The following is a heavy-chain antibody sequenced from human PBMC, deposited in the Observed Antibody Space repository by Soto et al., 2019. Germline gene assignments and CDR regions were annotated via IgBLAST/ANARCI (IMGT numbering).Heavy chain of an antibody. J-gene: IGHJ3*02. CDR1: GFTFSSYA. CDR2: ISYDGSNK. V-gene: IGHV3-30-3*01. Sequence: QVQLVESGGGVVQPGRSLRLSCAASGFTFSSYAMHWVRQAPGKGLEWVAVISYDGSNKYYADSVKGRFTISRDNSKNTLYLQMNRLRAEDTAVYYWARDGIAVGLDAFDIWGQGTMVTVSS. D-gene: IGHD6-19*01. CDR3: ARDGIAVGLDAFDI.